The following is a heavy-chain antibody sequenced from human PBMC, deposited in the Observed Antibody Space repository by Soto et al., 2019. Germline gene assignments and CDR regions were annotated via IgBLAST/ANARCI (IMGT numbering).Heavy chain of an antibody. V-gene: IGHV1-46*01. CDR2: INPSDGNT. Sequence: ASVKVSCKASGYTFTSYYIHWVRQAPGQGLEWMGIINPSDGNTTYAQKLQGRVTMTRDTSTSTAYMELRSLRSDDTAVYYCARGKRFPGVGATNGAFDIWGQGTMVTVSS. CDR3: ARGKRFPGVGATNGAFDI. D-gene: IGHD1-26*01. CDR1: GYTFTSYY. J-gene: IGHJ3*02.